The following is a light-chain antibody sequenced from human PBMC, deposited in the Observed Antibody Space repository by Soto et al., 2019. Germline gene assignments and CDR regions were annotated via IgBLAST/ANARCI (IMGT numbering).Light chain of an antibody. V-gene: IGLV2-14*01. CDR3: SSYTSSSTYV. CDR2: DVS. CDR1: SSDVGGYNY. Sequence: QSALTQPASVSGSPGQSITISCTGTSSDVGGYNYVSWYQQHPGKAPKLMSYDVSNRPSVVSNRFSGSKSGNTASLTISGLQAEDEADYYCSSYTSSSTYVFGTGTKLTVL. J-gene: IGLJ1*01.